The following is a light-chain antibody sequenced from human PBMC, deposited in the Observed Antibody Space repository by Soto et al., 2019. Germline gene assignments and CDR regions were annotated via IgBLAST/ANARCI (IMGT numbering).Light chain of an antibody. V-gene: IGLV2-8*01. J-gene: IGLJ1*01. CDR2: EVN. CDR3: SSYASGNSYV. Sequence: QSALPQPPSASGSPGQSVTISCTGTSSDVSAYKYVSWYQQHPGKAPKLMIYEVNKRPSGVPDRFSGSQSGNTASLTVSGLQAEDEADYYCSSYASGNSYVFGTGTKVTVL. CDR1: SSDVSAYKY.